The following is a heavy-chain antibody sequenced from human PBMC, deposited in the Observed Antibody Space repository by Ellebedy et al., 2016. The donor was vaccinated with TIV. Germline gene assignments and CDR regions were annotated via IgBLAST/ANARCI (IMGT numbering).Heavy chain of an antibody. CDR2: IDLRDSYT. CDR3: AAGTRIAAAGSYYQYGLDV. V-gene: IGHV5-10-1*01. CDR1: GYIFSNYW. J-gene: IGHJ6*02. Sequence: PGGSLRLSCKGFGYIFSNYWIGWVRQMPGKGLEWVGRIDLRDSYTDYSPSFDGPGTISADKSINTAYLQWSRLKASDSGMYYCAAGTRIAAAGSYYQYGLDVWGQGTTVTVS. D-gene: IGHD6-13*01.